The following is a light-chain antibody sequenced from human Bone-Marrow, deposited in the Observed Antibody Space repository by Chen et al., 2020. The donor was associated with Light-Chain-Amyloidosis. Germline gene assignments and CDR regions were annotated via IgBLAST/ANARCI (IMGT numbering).Light chain of an antibody. V-gene: IGKV1-27*01. J-gene: IGKJ1*01. Sequence: DIQMTQSPSSLSASVGDRVTITCRASQDISNYLAWYQQKPGKAPKLLIYAASALQSGVPSRFRSSGSGSGTDCTRTINSLQPEDVATYYCQKYNSAPRTFGQGTKVEIK. CDR3: QKYNSAPRT. CDR1: QDISNY. CDR2: AAS.